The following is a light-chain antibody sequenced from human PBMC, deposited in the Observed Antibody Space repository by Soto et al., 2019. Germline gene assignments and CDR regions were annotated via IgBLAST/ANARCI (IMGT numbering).Light chain of an antibody. Sequence: DIQMTQSPSSLSASVGDRVTITCRASQSISIYLNWYKQKPGKAPKFLIYAASSLQSGVPSRFSGSGSGTDFTLTISSLQPEDFATYYCQQSYSTPRLTFGGGTKVEIK. CDR2: AAS. J-gene: IGKJ4*01. CDR3: QQSYSTPRLT. V-gene: IGKV1-39*01. CDR1: QSISIY.